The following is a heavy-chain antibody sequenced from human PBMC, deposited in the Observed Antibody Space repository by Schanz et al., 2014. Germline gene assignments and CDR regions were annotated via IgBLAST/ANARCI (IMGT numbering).Heavy chain of an antibody. CDR2: ISSSSSYI. J-gene: IGHJ6*02. CDR3: AREEAWGIAAASPKHYYDGMDV. V-gene: IGHV3-21*01. CDR1: GFTFSSYS. D-gene: IGHD6-13*01. Sequence: EVQLVESGGGLVKPGGSLRLSCAASGFTFSSYSMNWVRQAPGKGLEWVSSISSSSSYIYYADSVKGRFTISRDNAKNSLNLQMNSLRAEDTAVYYCAREEAWGIAAASPKHYYDGMDVWGQGTTVTVSS.